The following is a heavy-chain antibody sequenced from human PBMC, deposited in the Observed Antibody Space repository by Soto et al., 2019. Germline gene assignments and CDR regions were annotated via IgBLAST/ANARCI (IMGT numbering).Heavy chain of an antibody. CDR2: IIPIFGTA. J-gene: IGHJ6*02. V-gene: IGHV1-69*12. Sequence: QVQLVQSGAEVKKPGSSVKVSCKASGGTFSSYAISWVRQAPGQGLEWMGGIIPIFGTANYAQKFQGRVTITAEESTSTAYMELGSLRSEDTAVYYCARDPGYCISTSCPPPYYGMDVWGQGTTVTVSS. CDR1: GGTFSSYA. CDR3: ARDPGYCISTSCPPPYYGMDV. D-gene: IGHD2-2*01.